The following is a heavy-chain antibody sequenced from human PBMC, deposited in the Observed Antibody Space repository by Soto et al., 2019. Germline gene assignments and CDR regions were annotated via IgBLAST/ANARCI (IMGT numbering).Heavy chain of an antibody. D-gene: IGHD2-2*02. J-gene: IGHJ5*02. CDR3: ARDYEDCSSTSCYTGEWFDP. CDR2: IYYSGST. CDR1: GGSISSGDYY. V-gene: IGHV4-30-4*01. Sequence: SETLSLTCTVSGGSISSGDYYWSWIRQPPGKGLEWIGYIYYSGSTYYNPSLKSRVTISVDTSKNQFSLKLSSVTAADTAVYYCARDYEDCSSTSCYTGEWFDPWGQGTLVTVSS.